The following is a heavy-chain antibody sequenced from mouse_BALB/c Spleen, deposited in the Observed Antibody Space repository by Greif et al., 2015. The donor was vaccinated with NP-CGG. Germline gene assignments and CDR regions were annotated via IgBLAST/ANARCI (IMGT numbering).Heavy chain of an antibody. Sequence: QVQLQQSGPQLVRPGASVKISCKASGYSFTSYWMHWVKQRPGQGLEWIGMIDPSDSETRLNQKFKDKATLTVDKSSSTAYMQLSSPTSEDSAVYYCARSLIYYGSSCLAYWGQGTLVTVSA. J-gene: IGHJ3*01. CDR3: ARSLIYYGSSCLAY. CDR1: GYSFTSYW. V-gene: IGHV1S127*01. CDR2: IDPSDSET. D-gene: IGHD1-1*01.